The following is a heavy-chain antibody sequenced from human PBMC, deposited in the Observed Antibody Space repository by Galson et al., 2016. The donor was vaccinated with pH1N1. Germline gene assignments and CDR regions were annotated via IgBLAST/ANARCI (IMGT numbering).Heavy chain of an antibody. CDR1: GFTFSSYA. J-gene: IGHJ4*02. CDR3: AKAHTTRSGTYPYFFDY. D-gene: IGHD1-26*01. Sequence: SLRLSCAASGFTFSSYAVSWVRQAPGKGLEWVSGISGGGGSTYYADSVKGRFTISRDNSRNTLYLQMNSLRADDTAVYYCAKAHTTRSGTYPYFFDYWGQGTLVTVSS. V-gene: IGHV3-23*01. CDR2: ISGGGGST.